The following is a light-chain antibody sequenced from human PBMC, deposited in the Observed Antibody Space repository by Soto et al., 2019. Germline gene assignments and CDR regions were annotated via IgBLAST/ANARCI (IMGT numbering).Light chain of an antibody. CDR3: QQSSKWPRT. J-gene: IGKJ1*01. CDR1: QSISSS. CDR2: GAS. V-gene: IGKV3-15*01. Sequence: EIMMTQSPATVSVYTGERVTLSCRASQSISSSLAWYQQRPGQPPRLLIYGASTRAAGIPPRFTGSGSGTEFTLTISSLQSEDFAVYYCQQSSKWPRTFGQGTKVDI.